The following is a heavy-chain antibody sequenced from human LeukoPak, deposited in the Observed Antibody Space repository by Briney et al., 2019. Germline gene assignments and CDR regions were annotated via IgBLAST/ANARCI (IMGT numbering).Heavy chain of an antibody. CDR2: INSDGSST. V-gene: IGHV3-74*01. CDR3: ARGSDYDSSGYYLDV. Sequence: GGSLRLSCAASGFTFSSYWMHWVRQAPGKGLVWVSRINSDGSSTYYADSVKGRFTISRDNSKNTLYLQMNSLRAEDTAVYYCARGSDYDSSGYYLDVWGQGTTVTVSS. D-gene: IGHD3-22*01. J-gene: IGHJ6*02. CDR1: GFTFSSYW.